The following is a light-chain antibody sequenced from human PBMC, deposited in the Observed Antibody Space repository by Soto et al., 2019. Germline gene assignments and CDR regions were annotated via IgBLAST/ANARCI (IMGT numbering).Light chain of an antibody. J-gene: IGLJ3*02. Sequence: QSVLTQPASVSGSPGQSITISCTGTSDVIGGYYYAAWYQQHPGTAPKLIIYDVSNRPSGVSNRFSGPKSDNTASLTISGLQAEDEADYYCSSFTSRHTLAFGGGTKVTVL. CDR1: SDVIGGYYY. CDR2: DVS. V-gene: IGLV2-14*03. CDR3: SSFTSRHTLA.